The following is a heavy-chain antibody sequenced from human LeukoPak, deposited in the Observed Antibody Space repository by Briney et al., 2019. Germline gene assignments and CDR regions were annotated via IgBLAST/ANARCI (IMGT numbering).Heavy chain of an antibody. CDR1: GYTFTSYG. D-gene: IGHD6-19*01. V-gene: IGHV1-18*01. J-gene: IGHJ3*02. CDR3: ARSGWYHDAFDI. CDR2: ISAYNGNT. Sequence: GASVKVSCKASGYTFTSYGIIWVRQAPGQGLEWMGWISAYNGNTNYAQKLQGRGTMTTYTSTSTAYMELRSLRSDDTAVYYCARSGWYHDAFDIWGQGTMVTVSS.